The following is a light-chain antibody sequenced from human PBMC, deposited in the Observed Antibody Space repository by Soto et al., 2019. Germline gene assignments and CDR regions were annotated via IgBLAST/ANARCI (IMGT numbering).Light chain of an antibody. V-gene: IGKV3-15*01. CDR1: QNVFHN. Sequence: IVVTQSPVTLSVSPGETATLSCRASQNVFHNLARYQVKPGQAPRLLIYGAYTRATGIPDRFSGAGSWPDFPLTISRLQPEDCSQYYCRPDSSYRVTFGGGTKVDIK. CDR2: GAY. J-gene: IGKJ4*01. CDR3: RPDSSYRVT.